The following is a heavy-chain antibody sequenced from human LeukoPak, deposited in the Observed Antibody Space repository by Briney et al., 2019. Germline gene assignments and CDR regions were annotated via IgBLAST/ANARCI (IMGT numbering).Heavy chain of an antibody. CDR1: GGTFSSYA. J-gene: IGHJ4*02. Sequence: SVKVSCKASGGTFSSYAISWVRQAPGQGLELMGRIIPIFGTANYAQKFQGRVTITTDESTSTAYMELSSLRSEDTALYYCAREAMVVTPPFDYWGQGTLVTVSS. V-gene: IGHV1-69*05. CDR2: IIPIFGTA. CDR3: AREAMVVTPPFDY. D-gene: IGHD2-21*02.